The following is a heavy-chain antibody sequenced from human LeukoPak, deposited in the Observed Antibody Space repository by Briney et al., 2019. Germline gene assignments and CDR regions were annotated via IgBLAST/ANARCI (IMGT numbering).Heavy chain of an antibody. CDR2: MNFNSGNI. Sequence: ASVKVSCKASGFNFTSYDINWVRQAPGQGLEWMGWMNFNSGNIGYAQKFQGRVTMTRNTSISTAYMELSSLRSEDTAVYYCARCFSGYHYCYYGMDVWGQGTTVTVSS. J-gene: IGHJ6*02. CDR1: GFNFTSYD. CDR3: ARCFSGYHYCYYGMDV. V-gene: IGHV1-8*01. D-gene: IGHD3-22*01.